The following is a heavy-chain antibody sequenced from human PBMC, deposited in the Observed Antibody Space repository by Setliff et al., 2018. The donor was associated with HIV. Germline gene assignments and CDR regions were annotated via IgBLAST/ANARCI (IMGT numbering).Heavy chain of an antibody. Sequence: GASVKVSCKASGYTFIDYFIHWVRQAPGQGPEWMGWISPYDLSERTSQRFRGRVTMARDTSINAAYLDLSGLTSDDTAVYYCARQFSNSFDSWGQGTLVTVSS. J-gene: IGHJ4*02. CDR1: GYTFIDYF. CDR2: ISPYDLSE. CDR3: ARQFSNSFDS. V-gene: IGHV1-2*02. D-gene: IGHD7-27*01.